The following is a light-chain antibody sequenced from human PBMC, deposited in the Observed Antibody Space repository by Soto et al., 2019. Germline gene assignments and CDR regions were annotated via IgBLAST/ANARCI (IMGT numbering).Light chain of an antibody. Sequence: QAVVTQPPSVSGAPGQRVTISCTGSSSNIGAGYDVHWYQQFPGTAPKLLIYGSVNRPSGVPDRFSGSKSGASASLAITGLQAEDEADYYCQSYDTSLRGVFGGGTKLTVL. CDR3: QSYDTSLRGV. V-gene: IGLV1-40*03. CDR2: GSV. J-gene: IGLJ3*02. CDR1: SSNIGAGYD.